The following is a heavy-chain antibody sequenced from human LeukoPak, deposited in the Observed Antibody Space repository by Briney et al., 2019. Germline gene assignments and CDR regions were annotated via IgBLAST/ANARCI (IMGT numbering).Heavy chain of an antibody. V-gene: IGHV4-59*08. J-gene: IGHJ4*02. CDR3: ARHFAYSSSSYYDY. CDR2: VYYTGST. Sequence: SETLSLTCTVSDGSISSYYWSWIRQPPGKGLEWIGYVYYTGSTNYNPSLKSRVTMFEDKSKNQFSLRLYSVTVADTAVYYCARHFAYSSSSYYDYWGQGSLVTVSS. CDR1: DGSISSYY. D-gene: IGHD6-6*01.